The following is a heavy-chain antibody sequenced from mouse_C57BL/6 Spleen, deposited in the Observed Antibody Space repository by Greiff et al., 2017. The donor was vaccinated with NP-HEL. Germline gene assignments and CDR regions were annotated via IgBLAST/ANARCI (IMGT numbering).Heavy chain of an antibody. CDR1: GYAFSSSW. D-gene: IGHD2-10*02. J-gene: IGHJ4*01. CDR2: IYPGDGDT. V-gene: IGHV1-82*01. CDR3: AREYDFYAMDY. Sequence: LQESGPELVKPGASVKISCKASGYAFSSSWMNWVKQRPGKGLEWIGRIYPGDGDTNYNGKFKGKATLTADKSSSTAYMQLSSLTSEDSAVYFCAREYDFYAMDYWGQGTSVTVSS.